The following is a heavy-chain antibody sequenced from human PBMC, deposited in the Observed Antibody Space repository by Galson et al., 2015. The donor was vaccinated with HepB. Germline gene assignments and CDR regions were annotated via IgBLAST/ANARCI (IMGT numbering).Heavy chain of an antibody. CDR2: ISSSSSTI. CDR3: ARDSSGWSTLDSSTFDY. J-gene: IGHJ4*02. V-gene: IGHV3-48*02. Sequence: SLRLSCAASGFTFSSYSMNWVRQAPGKGLEWVSYISSSSSTIYYADSVKGRLTISRDNAKNSLYLQMNSLRDEDTAVYYCARDSSGWSTLDSSTFDYWGQGTLVTVSS. CDR1: GFTFSSYS. D-gene: IGHD6-19*01.